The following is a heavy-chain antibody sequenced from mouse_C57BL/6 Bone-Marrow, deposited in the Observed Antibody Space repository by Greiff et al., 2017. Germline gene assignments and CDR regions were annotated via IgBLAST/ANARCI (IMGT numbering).Heavy chain of an antibody. Sequence: EVQLQQSGPELVKPGASVKISCKASGYTFTDYYMNWVKQSHGKSLEWIGDINPNNGGTSYNQKFKGKATLTVDKSSSTAYMELRRLTSEDSAVXYCATLYYGSSYGYFDVWGTGTTVTVSS. CDR1: GYTFTDYY. CDR2: INPNNGGT. J-gene: IGHJ1*03. V-gene: IGHV1-26*01. D-gene: IGHD1-1*01. CDR3: ATLYYGSSYGYFDV.